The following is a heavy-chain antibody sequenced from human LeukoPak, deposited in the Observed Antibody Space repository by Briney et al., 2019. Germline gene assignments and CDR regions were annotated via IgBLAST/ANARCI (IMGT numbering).Heavy chain of an antibody. V-gene: IGHV3-23*01. CDR2: ISGSGVST. CDR3: SKLLVGVVPAVLQHDDH. CDR1: GFTFSSYA. D-gene: IGHD2-2*01. Sequence: PGGSLRLSCAASGFTFSSYAMSWVRQAPGKGLEWVSAISGSGVSTYYADSVKGRFTISRDNSKNSLYLQMNSLRAEDTAVYYCSKLLVGVVPAVLQHDDHWRRGTLLRVSS. J-gene: IGHJ4*02.